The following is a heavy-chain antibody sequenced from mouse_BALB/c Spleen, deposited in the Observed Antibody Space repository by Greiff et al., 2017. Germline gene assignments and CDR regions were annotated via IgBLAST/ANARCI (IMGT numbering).Heavy chain of an antibody. CDR1: GFSLSTSGMG. D-gene: IGHD1-1*01. J-gene: IGHJ3*01. V-gene: IGHV8-8*01. CDR2: LWWDDDK. Sequence: QVTLKVSGPGILQPSQTLSLTCSFSGFSLSTSGMGVGWIRQPSGKGLEWLAHLWWDDDKRYNPALKSRLTISKDTSSNQVFLKIASVDTADTATYYCARMGYYGSSSAWFAYWGQGTLVTVSA. CDR3: ARMGYYGSSSAWFAY.